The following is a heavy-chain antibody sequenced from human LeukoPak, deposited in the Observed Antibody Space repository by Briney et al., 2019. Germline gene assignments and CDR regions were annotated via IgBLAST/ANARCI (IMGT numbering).Heavy chain of an antibody. Sequence: AGGSLRLSCAASGFTFSSYSMNWVRQPPGKGLEWVSSISSSSSYIYYADSVKGRFTISRDNAKNSLYLQMNSLRAEDTAVYYCARDDSSPFDYWGQGTLVTVSS. CDR1: GFTFSSYS. CDR3: ARDDSSPFDY. J-gene: IGHJ4*02. V-gene: IGHV3-21*01. D-gene: IGHD3-22*01. CDR2: ISSSSSYI.